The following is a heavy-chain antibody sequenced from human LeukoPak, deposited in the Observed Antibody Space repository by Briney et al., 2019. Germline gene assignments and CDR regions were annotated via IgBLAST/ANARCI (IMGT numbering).Heavy chain of an antibody. CDR1: GFAFLNYG. CDR3: ARDRILYTAMVHFFDY. CDR2: ISGSGVTT. J-gene: IGHJ4*02. Sequence: GGSLRLSCAASGFAFLNYGMSWVRQAPGKGLEWVSAISGSGVTTYYAGSVKGRFTISRDNAKNSLYLQMNSLRAEDTAVYYCARDRILYTAMVHFFDYWGQGTLVTVSS. D-gene: IGHD5-18*01. V-gene: IGHV3-23*01.